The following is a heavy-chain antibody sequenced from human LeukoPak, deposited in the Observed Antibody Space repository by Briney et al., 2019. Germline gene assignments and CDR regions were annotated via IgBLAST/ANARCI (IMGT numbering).Heavy chain of an antibody. Sequence: GPSVKVSCKASGYTFTGYYMHWVRQAPGQGLEWMGWINPNSGGTNYAQKFQGRVTMTRDTSISTAYMALSRLKYDDTAVYYCAREYYYASGNYYNRIDYWGQGTLVTVSS. CDR1: GYTFTGYY. CDR2: INPNSGGT. J-gene: IGHJ4*02. V-gene: IGHV1-2*02. CDR3: AREYYYASGNYYNRIDY. D-gene: IGHD3-10*01.